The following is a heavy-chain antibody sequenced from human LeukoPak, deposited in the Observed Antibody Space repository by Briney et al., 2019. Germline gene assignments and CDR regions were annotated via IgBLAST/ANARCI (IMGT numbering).Heavy chain of an antibody. CDR1: GGTFSSYA. CDR2: IIPIFGTA. D-gene: IGHD4-23*01. Sequence: PGASVKVSCKASGGTFSSYAISWVRQAPGQGLEWMGGIIPIFGTANYAQKFKGRVTITTDESTSTAYMELSSLRSEDTAVYYCAREDRYGGNRDYFDYWGQGTLVTVSS. J-gene: IGHJ4*02. V-gene: IGHV1-69*05. CDR3: AREDRYGGNRDYFDY.